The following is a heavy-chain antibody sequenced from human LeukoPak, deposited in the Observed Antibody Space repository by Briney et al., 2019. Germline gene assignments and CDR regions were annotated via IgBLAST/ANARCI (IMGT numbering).Heavy chain of an antibody. V-gene: IGHV3-13*01. D-gene: IGHD2-15*01. CDR3: ARSFHCSGGSCYLDFML. CDR1: GFTFNNHD. CDR2: IGTEGDT. J-gene: IGHJ1*01. Sequence: PGGSLRLSCAASGFTFNNHDMHWVGQATGKGLEWVAAIGTEGDTYYPDSVKGRFTISRENGKNSLFLQMDSLRAGDSAVYYCARSFHCSGGSCYLDFMLWGQGTLVTVSS.